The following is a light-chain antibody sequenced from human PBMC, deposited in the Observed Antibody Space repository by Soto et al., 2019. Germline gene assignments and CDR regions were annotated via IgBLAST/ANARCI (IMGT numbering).Light chain of an antibody. CDR3: CSYAGSSPYV. V-gene: IGLV2-23*01. CDR1: SSDVGSYNL. Sequence: QSALAQPASVSGSPGQWITISCTGTSSDVGSYNLVSWYQQHPGKAPKLMIYEGSKRPSGVSNRFSGSKSGNTASLTISGLQAEDEADYYCCSYAGSSPYVFGTGTKVTVL. J-gene: IGLJ1*01. CDR2: EGS.